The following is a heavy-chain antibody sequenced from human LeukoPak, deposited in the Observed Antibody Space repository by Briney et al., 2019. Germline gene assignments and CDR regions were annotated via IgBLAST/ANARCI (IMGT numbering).Heavy chain of an antibody. V-gene: IGHV3-30-3*01. CDR3: ARDVGAAAGTIDGMDV. Sequence: GGSLRPSCAASGFTFSSYAMHWVRQAPGKGLEWVAVISYDGSNKYYADSVKGRFTISRDNSKNTLYLQMNSLRAEDTAVYYCARDVGAAAGTIDGMDVWGQGTTVTVSS. CDR2: ISYDGSNK. D-gene: IGHD6-13*01. J-gene: IGHJ6*02. CDR1: GFTFSSYA.